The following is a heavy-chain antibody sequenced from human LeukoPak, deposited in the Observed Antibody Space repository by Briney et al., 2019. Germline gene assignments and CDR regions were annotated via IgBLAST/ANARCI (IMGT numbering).Heavy chain of an antibody. CDR2: IIPIFGTA. V-gene: IGHV1-69*13. CDR3: ASAGSGSYMVKYFDL. Sequence: SVKVSCKASGGTFSSYAISWVRQAPGQGLEWMGGIIPIFGTANYAQKFQGRVTITADESTSTAYMELSSLRSEDTTVYYCASAGSGSYMVKYFDLWGRGTLVTVSS. CDR1: GGTFSSYA. J-gene: IGHJ2*01. D-gene: IGHD1-26*01.